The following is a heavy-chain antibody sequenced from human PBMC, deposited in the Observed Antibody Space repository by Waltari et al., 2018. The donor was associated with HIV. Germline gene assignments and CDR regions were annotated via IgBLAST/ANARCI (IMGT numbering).Heavy chain of an antibody. J-gene: IGHJ4*02. CDR1: GYTFTGYY. V-gene: IGHV1-2*02. CDR2: INPNTGDT. CDR3: ARSLGIAAAGPY. D-gene: IGHD6-13*01. Sequence: QVQLVQSGAEVKKPGASVKVSCKAPGYTFTGYYMPWVRQAPGQGLEWMGWINPNTGDTKYAQKFQGRVTMTRDTSISTAYMEVRRLRSDDTAVFFCARSLGIAAAGPYWGQGTLVTVSS.